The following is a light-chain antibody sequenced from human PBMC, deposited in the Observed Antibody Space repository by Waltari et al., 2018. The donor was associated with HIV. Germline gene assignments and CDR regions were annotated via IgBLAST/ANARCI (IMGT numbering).Light chain of an antibody. V-gene: IGLV1-40*01. J-gene: IGLJ2*01. CDR2: DTK. CDR3: QSFDSSLSAVI. Sequence: QSVLTQPPSVSGAPGQRVTIACPGGSSNIGAGHDVQWYRKFPGTAPKLLIYDTKKRPSGVPDRFSGSKSGTSASLAITGLQAEDEADYYCQSFDSSLSAVIFGGGTKLTVL. CDR1: SSNIGAGHD.